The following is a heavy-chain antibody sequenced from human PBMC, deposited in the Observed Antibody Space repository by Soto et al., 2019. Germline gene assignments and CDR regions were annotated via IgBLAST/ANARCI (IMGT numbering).Heavy chain of an antibody. CDR2: ISAYNGNT. Sequence: QVQLVQSEAEVKKPGASVKVSCKASGYTFTSYGISWVRQAPGQGLEWMGWISAYNGNTNYAQKLQGRVTMTTDTSTSTAYMELRSLRSDDTAVYYCARDLTVTTLGGGWFDPWGQGTLVTVSS. CDR1: GYTFTSYG. D-gene: IGHD4-17*01. CDR3: ARDLTVTTLGGGWFDP. V-gene: IGHV1-18*01. J-gene: IGHJ5*02.